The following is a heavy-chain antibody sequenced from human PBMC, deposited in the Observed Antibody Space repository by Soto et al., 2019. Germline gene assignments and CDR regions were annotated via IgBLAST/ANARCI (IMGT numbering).Heavy chain of an antibody. J-gene: IGHJ3*02. CDR2: INSDGTTT. D-gene: IGHD2-8*01. CDR3: ARDPRAYCTNGVCYTDDAFDI. Sequence: PGGSLRLSCAASGFTFSSYWMHWVRQAPGKGLVWVSRINSDGTTTTYADSVKGRFTISRDNAKNSLYLQMNSLRDEDTAVYYCARDPRAYCTNGVCYTDDAFDIWGQGTMVTVSS. V-gene: IGHV3-74*01. CDR1: GFTFSSYW.